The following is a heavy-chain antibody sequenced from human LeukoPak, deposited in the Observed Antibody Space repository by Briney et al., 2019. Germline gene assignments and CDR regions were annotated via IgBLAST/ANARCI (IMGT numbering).Heavy chain of an antibody. CDR2: ISDSGDGT. V-gene: IGHV3-23*01. J-gene: IGHJ6*02. Sequence: GGSLRLSCAASGFTFRTYAMSWLRQAPGKGLEWVSGISDSGDGTYYAESVKGRFTISRDNSKNTLYLQMNSLRAEDTAVYYCAKDLSVTTTVYYYYYGMDVWGQGSTVTVSS. CDR3: AKDLSVTTTVYYYYYGMDV. CDR1: GFTFRTYA. D-gene: IGHD4-17*01.